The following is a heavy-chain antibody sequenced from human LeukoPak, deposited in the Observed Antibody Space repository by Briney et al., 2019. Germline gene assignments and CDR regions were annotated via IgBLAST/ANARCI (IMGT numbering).Heavy chain of an antibody. Sequence: SETLSLTCTVSGGSISSGDYYWSWIRQPPGKGLEWIGYIYYSGSTYYNPSLKSRVTISADTSKNQFSLKLSSVTAADSAMYYCARLGSSAPLYYFDYWGQGTLVTVSS. D-gene: IGHD6-19*01. CDR1: GGSISSGDYY. CDR2: IYYSGST. CDR3: ARLGSSAPLYYFDY. J-gene: IGHJ4*02. V-gene: IGHV4-30-4*01.